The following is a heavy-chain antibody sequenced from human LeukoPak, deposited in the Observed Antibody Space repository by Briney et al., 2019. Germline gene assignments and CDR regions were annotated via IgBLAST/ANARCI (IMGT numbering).Heavy chain of an antibody. CDR2: IDHSGST. CDR3: ARDRRGSSWPHFDY. D-gene: IGHD6-13*01. V-gene: IGHV4-4*02. Sequence: PSETLSLTCDVSGGSISSRDWWSWVRQPPGKGLEWIGEIDHSGSTNYNPSLKSRVTISVDKSKNQFSLKLSSVTAADTAVYYCARDRRGSSWPHFDYWGQGTLVTVSS. CDR1: GGSISSRDW. J-gene: IGHJ4*02.